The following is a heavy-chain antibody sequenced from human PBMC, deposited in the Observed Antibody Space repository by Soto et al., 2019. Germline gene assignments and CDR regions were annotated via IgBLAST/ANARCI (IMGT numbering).Heavy chain of an antibody. CDR2: INPNSGGT. V-gene: IGHV1-2*04. CDR3: ARTHCSSTRCYVGSWDY. D-gene: IGHD2-2*01. CDR1: GYTFTGYY. Sequence: QVQLVQSGAEVKKPGASVKVSCMASGYTFTGYYMHWVRQAPGQGLEWMGWINPNSGGTNYAQNFQGWVTMTRDTSISTAYMELSRLRSDDTAVYYCARTHCSSTRCYVGSWDYWGQGTLVTVSS. J-gene: IGHJ4*02.